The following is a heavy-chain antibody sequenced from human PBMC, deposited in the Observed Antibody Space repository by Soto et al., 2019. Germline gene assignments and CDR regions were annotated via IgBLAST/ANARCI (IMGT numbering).Heavy chain of an antibody. Sequence: EVQLLESGGGLVQPGVSLRLSCAASGFTFADFAMTWVRQAPGKGLEWISSIGASGVSTYYADSVKGRFTISRENSKKMLYLEMMSLRAADTAVYYCATLAIFYQRAAVSDDWGQGTLVTVSS. CDR3: ATLAIFYQRAAVSDD. CDR1: GFTFADFA. CDR2: IGASGVST. J-gene: IGHJ4*02. V-gene: IGHV3-23*01. D-gene: IGHD6-25*01.